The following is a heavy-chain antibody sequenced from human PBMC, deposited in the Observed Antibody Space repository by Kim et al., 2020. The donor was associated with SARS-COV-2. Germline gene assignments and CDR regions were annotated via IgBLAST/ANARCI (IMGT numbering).Heavy chain of an antibody. CDR3: ARHSSGWQFDY. Sequence: SETLSLTCTVSGGSISSSSYYWGWIRQPPGKGLEWIGSIYYSGSTYYNPSLKSRVTISVDTSKNQFSLKLSSVTAADTAMYYCARHSSGWQFDYWCQGTLVTVSS. CDR2: IYYSGST. J-gene: IGHJ4*02. CDR1: GGSISSSSYY. D-gene: IGHD6-19*01. V-gene: IGHV4-39*01.